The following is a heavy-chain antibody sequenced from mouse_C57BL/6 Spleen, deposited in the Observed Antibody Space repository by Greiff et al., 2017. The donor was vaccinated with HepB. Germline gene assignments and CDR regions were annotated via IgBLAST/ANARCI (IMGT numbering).Heavy chain of an antibody. D-gene: IGHD3-2*02. V-gene: IGHV1-80*01. CDR2: IYPGDGDT. Sequence: VQLQQSGAELVKPGASVKISCKASGYAFSSYWMNWVKQRPGKGLEWIGQIYPGDGDTNYNGKFKGKATLTADKSSSTAYMQLSSLTSEDSAVYFWARRDSSGYWFAYWGQGTLVTVSA. CDR3: ARRDSSGYWFAY. J-gene: IGHJ3*01. CDR1: GYAFSSYW.